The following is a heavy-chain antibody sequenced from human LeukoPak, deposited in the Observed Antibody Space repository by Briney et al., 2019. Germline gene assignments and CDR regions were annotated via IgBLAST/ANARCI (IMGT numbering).Heavy chain of an antibody. D-gene: IGHD5-18*01. CDR1: GFTFSSYA. CDR2: ISGSGGST. Sequence: PGRSLRLSCAASGFTFSSYAMSWVRQAPGKGLEWVSAISGSGGSTYYADSVKGRFTISRDNSKNTLYLQMNSLRAEDTAVYYCAKDVGPLYSYGTYFDYWGQGTLVTVSS. CDR3: AKDVGPLYSYGTYFDY. V-gene: IGHV3-23*01. J-gene: IGHJ4*02.